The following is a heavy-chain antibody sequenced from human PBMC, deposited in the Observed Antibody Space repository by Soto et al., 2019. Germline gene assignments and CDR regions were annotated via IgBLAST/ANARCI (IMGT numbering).Heavy chain of an antibody. CDR2: ISAYNGNT. CDR1: GYTFTSYG. CDR3: ARVLLWYSSGWYADFAP. D-gene: IGHD6-19*01. Sequence: ASLKVSCKASGYTFTSYGISWVRQAPGQGLEWMGWISAYNGNTNYAQKLQGRDTMTTDTSTSTAYMELRSLRSDDTAVYYCARVLLWYSSGWYADFAPCGQGSLVTVSA. J-gene: IGHJ5*02. V-gene: IGHV1-18*04.